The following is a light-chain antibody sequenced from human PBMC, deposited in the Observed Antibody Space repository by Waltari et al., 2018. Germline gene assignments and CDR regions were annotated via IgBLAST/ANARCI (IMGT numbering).Light chain of an antibody. CDR3: QQSHSSPLT. V-gene: IGKV1-39*01. Sequence: DIQMTQSPSSLSASVGDRVTIICRASQTIDSYVSWYQQKSGKAPKLLIYGASSLQSGVPSRFSGGGSGTDVTLTISSMQPEDFATYYCQQSHSSPLTFDGGTTVEIK. CDR1: QTIDSY. CDR2: GAS. J-gene: IGKJ4*01.